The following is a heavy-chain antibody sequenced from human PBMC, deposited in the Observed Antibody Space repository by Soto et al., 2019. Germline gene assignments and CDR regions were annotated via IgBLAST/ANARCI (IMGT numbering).Heavy chain of an antibody. CDR1: GYTFTGYY. D-gene: IGHD1-7*01. V-gene: IGHV1-2*02. J-gene: IGHJ6*02. CDR2: INPNSGGT. Sequence: QVQLVQSGAEVKKPGASVKVSCKASGYTFTGYYMHWVRQAPGQGLEWMGWINPNSGGTNYAQKLQGRLTMTRDTSISTAYMELSRLRSDDTAVYYCARELPTGTTSPNPRTYYYYGMDVWGQGTTVTVSS. CDR3: ARELPTGTTSPNPRTYYYYGMDV.